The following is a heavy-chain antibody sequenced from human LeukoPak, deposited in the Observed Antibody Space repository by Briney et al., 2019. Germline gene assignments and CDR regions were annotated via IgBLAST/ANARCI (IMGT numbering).Heavy chain of an antibody. CDR1: GFTFSSYA. Sequence: PGGSLRLSCAASGFTFSSYAMSWVRQAPGKGLEWVSAISGSGGSTYYADSVRGRFTISRDNSKNTLYLQMNSLRAEDTAVYYCAKVRRYYGSGSYYNRDYWGQGTLVTVSS. J-gene: IGHJ4*02. CDR2: ISGSGGST. V-gene: IGHV3-23*01. D-gene: IGHD3-10*01. CDR3: AKVRRYYGSGSYYNRDY.